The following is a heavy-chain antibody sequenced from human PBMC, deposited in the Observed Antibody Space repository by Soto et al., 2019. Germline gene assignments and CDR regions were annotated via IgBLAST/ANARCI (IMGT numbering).Heavy chain of an antibody. J-gene: IGHJ4*02. D-gene: IGHD3-10*01. CDR2: ISGSGGST. Sequence: GGSLRLSCAASGFTFSSYAMSWVRQAPGKGLEWVSAISGSGGSTYYADSVKGRFTISRDNSKNTLYLQMNGLRAEDTAVYYCAKDPLTYYYGSGSDYWGQGTLVTVSS. V-gene: IGHV3-23*01. CDR3: AKDPLTYYYGSGSDY. CDR1: GFTFSSYA.